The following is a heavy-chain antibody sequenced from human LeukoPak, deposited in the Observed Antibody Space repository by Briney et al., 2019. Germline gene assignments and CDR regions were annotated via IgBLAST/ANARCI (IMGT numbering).Heavy chain of an antibody. J-gene: IGHJ4*02. V-gene: IGHV3-23*01. CDR3: AKAMAVADYFDY. Sequence: GGSLRLSCAASGFTFSSYAMSWVRQAPGKGLEWVSAISGSGGSSYYADSVKGRFTISRDNSKNTLYLQMNSLRAEDTAVYYCAKAMAVADYFDYWGQGTLVTVSS. CDR2: ISGSGGSS. CDR1: GFTFSSYA. D-gene: IGHD6-19*01.